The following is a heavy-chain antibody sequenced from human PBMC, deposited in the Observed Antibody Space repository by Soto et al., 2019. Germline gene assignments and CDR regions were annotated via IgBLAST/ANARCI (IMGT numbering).Heavy chain of an antibody. CDR2: IKQDGSER. D-gene: IGHD2-21*02. Sequence: PGGSLRLSCAASEFTFSSYWMNWVRQAPGKGLEWVANIKQDGSERYYVDSVKGRFTISRDNAKNSLYLQMNSLRAEDTAVYYCARDLGDGFDYWGQGTLVTVSS. CDR1: EFTFSSYW. V-gene: IGHV3-7*01. J-gene: IGHJ4*02. CDR3: ARDLGDGFDY.